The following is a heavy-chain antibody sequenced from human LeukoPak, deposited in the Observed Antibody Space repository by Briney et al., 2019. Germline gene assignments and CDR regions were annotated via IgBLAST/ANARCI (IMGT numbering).Heavy chain of an antibody. V-gene: IGHV3-21*01. D-gene: IGHD3-9*01. J-gene: IGHJ2*01. CDR1: GFTFSSYS. CDR2: ISSSSSYI. Sequence: GGSLRLSCAASGFTFSSYSMNWVRQAPGKGLEWVSSISSSSSYIYYADSVKGRFTISRDNAKNSLYLQMNSLGAEDTAVYYCATASYYDILTGYYLFLGNWYFDLWGRGTLVTVSS. CDR3: ATASYYDILTGYYLFLGNWYFDL.